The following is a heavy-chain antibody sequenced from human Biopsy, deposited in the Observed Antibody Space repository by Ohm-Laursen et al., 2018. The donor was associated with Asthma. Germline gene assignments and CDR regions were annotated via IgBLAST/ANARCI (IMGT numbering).Heavy chain of an antibody. V-gene: IGHV3-9*01. D-gene: IGHD3-22*01. CDR1: GFKFDEYT. Sequence: SLRLSCAASGFKFDEYTMHWVRQAPGKGLEWVSGISWNSATIGYADSVEGRFTISRDNAKNSVFLHMDSLRPEDTAFYYCAKVRSDWVITESFDYWGQGVLVTVSS. J-gene: IGHJ4*02. CDR2: ISWNSATI. CDR3: AKVRSDWVITESFDY.